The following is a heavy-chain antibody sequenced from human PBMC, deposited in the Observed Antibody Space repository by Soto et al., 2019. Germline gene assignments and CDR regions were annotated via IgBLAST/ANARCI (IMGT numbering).Heavy chain of an antibody. V-gene: IGHV1-18*04. D-gene: IGHD3-10*01. CDR3: ARDEGIRGFDS. Sequence: GASVKVSCKTSGYTFSNYGISWVRQAPGQGLEWMGWISGYNGLTAYAQNVQGRVTLTIDTPTRTIFMELTSLRSNDTAVYYCARDEGIRGFDSWGQGTLVTVS. CDR2: ISGYNGLT. J-gene: IGHJ4*02. CDR1: GYTFSNYG.